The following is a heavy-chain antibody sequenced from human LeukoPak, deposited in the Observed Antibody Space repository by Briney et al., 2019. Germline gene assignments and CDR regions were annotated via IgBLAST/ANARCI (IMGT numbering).Heavy chain of an antibody. Sequence: PGRSLRLSCAASGFTFSSYAMHWVRQAPGKGLEWVAVISYDGSNKYYADSVKGRFTISRDNSKNTLYLQMNSLRAEDTAVYYCARDFSSSWYIIYYYYGMDVWGQGTTVTVSS. D-gene: IGHD6-13*01. J-gene: IGHJ6*02. CDR2: ISYDGSNK. CDR3: ARDFSSSWYIIYYYYGMDV. CDR1: GFTFSSYA. V-gene: IGHV3-30-3*01.